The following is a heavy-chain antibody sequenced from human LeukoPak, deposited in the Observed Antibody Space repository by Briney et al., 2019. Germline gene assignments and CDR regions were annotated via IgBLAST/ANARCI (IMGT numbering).Heavy chain of an antibody. D-gene: IGHD4-11*01. V-gene: IGHV4-59*01. J-gene: IGHJ6*02. Sequence: PSETLSLTCTVSAGSISSYYWSWIRQPPGKGLEWIGYIYYSGSTNYNPSLKSRVTISVDTSKNQFSLKLSSVTAADTAVYYCARGYSNYYYGMDVWGQGTTVTVSS. CDR1: AGSISSYY. CDR3: ARGYSNYYYGMDV. CDR2: IYYSGST.